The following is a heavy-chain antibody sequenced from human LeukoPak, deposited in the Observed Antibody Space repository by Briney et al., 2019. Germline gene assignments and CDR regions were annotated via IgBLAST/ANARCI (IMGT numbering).Heavy chain of an antibody. V-gene: IGHV1-69*15. CDR1: GGSFSRNT. D-gene: IGHD4-17*01. CDR2: IIPIFGTA. Sequence: SVKVSCKVSGGSFSRNTISWVRRAPGHGLEWMGKIIPIFGTANYAQNFQGRVTITADESTSTAYMELSSLKSEDTAMYYCARDLNAAYGDHGDYYYMDIWGKGTTVTVSS. J-gene: IGHJ6*03. CDR3: ARDLNAAYGDHGDYYYMDI.